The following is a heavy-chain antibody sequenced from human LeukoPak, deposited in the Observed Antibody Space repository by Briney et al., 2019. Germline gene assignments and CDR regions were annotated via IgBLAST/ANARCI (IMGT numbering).Heavy chain of an antibody. D-gene: IGHD5-18*01. CDR2: ISYDGSSK. J-gene: IGHJ4*02. CDR1: GFTFSNYA. Sequence: GGSLRLSCAASGFTFSNYAMHWVRQAPGKGLEWVAVISYDGSSKYYADSVKGRFTISRDNSKNTLYLQMNSLRPEDTAVYYCARDSYGLDYWGQGTLVTASS. V-gene: IGHV3-30*04. CDR3: ARDSYGLDY.